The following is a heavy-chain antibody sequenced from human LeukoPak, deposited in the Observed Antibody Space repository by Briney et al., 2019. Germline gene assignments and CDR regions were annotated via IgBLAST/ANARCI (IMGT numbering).Heavy chain of an antibody. D-gene: IGHD4-17*01. CDR3: VRDPDYAPDY. Sequence: GGSLRLSCLASGFTFTNYWMSWVRQAPGKGLEWVANIKEDGSEKYYMDSVEGRFTISRDNARNSLYLQMNSLRAEDTAMYYCVRDPDYAPDYWGQGTLVTVSS. V-gene: IGHV3-7*01. CDR2: IKEDGSEK. J-gene: IGHJ4*02. CDR1: GFTFTNYW.